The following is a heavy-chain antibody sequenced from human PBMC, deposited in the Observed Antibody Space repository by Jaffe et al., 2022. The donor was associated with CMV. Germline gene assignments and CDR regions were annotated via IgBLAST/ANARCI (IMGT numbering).Heavy chain of an antibody. Sequence: EVQLVESGGVVVQPGGSLRLSCAASGFTFDDYTMHWVRQAPGKGLEWVSLISWDGGSTYYADSVKGRFTISRDNSKNSLYLQMNSLRTEDTALYYCAKDADFWSGPDYWGQGTLVTVSS. V-gene: IGHV3-43*01. CDR3: AKDADFWSGPDY. CDR2: ISWDGGST. J-gene: IGHJ4*02. CDR1: GFTFDDYT. D-gene: IGHD3-3*01.